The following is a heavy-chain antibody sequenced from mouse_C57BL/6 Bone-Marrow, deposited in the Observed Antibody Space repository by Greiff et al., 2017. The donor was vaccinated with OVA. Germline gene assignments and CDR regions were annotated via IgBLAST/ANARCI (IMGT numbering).Heavy chain of an antibody. CDR3: ARPQYYGSSSLDY. V-gene: IGHV1-55*01. J-gene: IGHJ2*01. Sequence: VKLQQPGAELVKPGASVKMSCKASGYTFTSYWITWVKQRPGQGLEWIGDIYPGSGSTNYNEKFKSKATLTVDTSSSTAYMQLSSLTSEDSAVYYCARPQYYGSSSLDYWGQGTTLTVSS. CDR2: IYPGSGST. CDR1: GYTFTSYW. D-gene: IGHD1-1*01.